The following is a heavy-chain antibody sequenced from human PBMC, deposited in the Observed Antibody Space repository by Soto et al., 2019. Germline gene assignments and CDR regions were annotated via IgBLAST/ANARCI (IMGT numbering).Heavy chain of an antibody. V-gene: IGHV3-11*04. J-gene: IGHJ4*02. D-gene: IGHD5-12*01. CDR1: EFTFSDYY. Sequence: GGSLRLSCAASEFTFSDYYMSWIRQAPGKGLEWVSYISSRGSTIYYADSVRGRFTMSRDNAKNSLYLQMNSLRAEDTVVYYCARGRYSGYAVAYYFDYWGQGTLVTVSS. CDR3: ARGRYSGYAVAYYFDY. CDR2: ISSRGSTI.